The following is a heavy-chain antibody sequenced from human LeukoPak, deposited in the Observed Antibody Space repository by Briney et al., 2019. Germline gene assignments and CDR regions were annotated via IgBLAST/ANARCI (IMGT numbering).Heavy chain of an antibody. V-gene: IGHV7-4-1*02. CDR3: ARDRYSTMIVGVLYYYYYMDV. J-gene: IGHJ6*03. Sequence: ASVKVSCKASGYIFTSYAMNWVRQAPGQGLEWMGWINTNTGNPTYAQGFTGRFVFSLDTSVSTAYLQISSLKAEDTAVYYCARDRYSTMIVGVLYYYYYMDVWGKGTTVTVSS. D-gene: IGHD3-22*01. CDR1: GYIFTSYA. CDR2: INTNTGNP.